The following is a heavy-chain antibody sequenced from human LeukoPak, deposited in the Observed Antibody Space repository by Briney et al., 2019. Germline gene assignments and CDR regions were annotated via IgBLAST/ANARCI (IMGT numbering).Heavy chain of an antibody. CDR2: INPNSGGT. CDR3: ARDLGGSYWSYFDY. CDR1: GYTFTGYY. D-gene: IGHD1-26*01. Sequence: ASVKVSCKAPGYTFTGYYMHWVRQAPGQGLEWMGWINPNSGGTNYAQKFQGWVTMTRDTSISTAYMELSRLRSDDTAVYYCARDLGGSYWSYFDYWGQGTLVTVSS. J-gene: IGHJ4*02. V-gene: IGHV1-2*04.